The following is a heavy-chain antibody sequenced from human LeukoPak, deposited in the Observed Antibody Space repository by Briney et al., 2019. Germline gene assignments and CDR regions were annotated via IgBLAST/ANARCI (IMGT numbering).Heavy chain of an antibody. Sequence: GGSLRLSCAASGFTFSSYSMNWVRQAPGKGLEWVSSISSSSSYIYYADSVKGRFTISRDNAKNSLYLQMNSLRAEDTAVYYCARGSRDGYYDFWSGYPYYFDYWGQGTLVTVSS. CDR1: GFTFSSYS. D-gene: IGHD3-3*01. J-gene: IGHJ4*02. CDR2: ISSSSSYI. CDR3: ARGSRDGYYDFWSGYPYYFDY. V-gene: IGHV3-21*01.